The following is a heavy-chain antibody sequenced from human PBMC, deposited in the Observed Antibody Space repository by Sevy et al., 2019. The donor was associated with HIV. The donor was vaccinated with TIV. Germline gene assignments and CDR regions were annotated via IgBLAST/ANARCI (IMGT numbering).Heavy chain of an antibody. D-gene: IGHD2-2*01. V-gene: IGHV1-69*13. CDR1: GGTFSKYA. J-gene: IGHJ6*02. Sequence: ASVKVSCKASGGTFSKYAITWVRQAPGQGLEWMGGIIPIFGTTNYAQKFQGRVTITADESTSTAYMELSSLRSEDTAVYYCARDRGFSSTSEYGMDAWGQGTTVTVSS. CDR2: IIPIFGTT. CDR3: ARDRGFSSTSEYGMDA.